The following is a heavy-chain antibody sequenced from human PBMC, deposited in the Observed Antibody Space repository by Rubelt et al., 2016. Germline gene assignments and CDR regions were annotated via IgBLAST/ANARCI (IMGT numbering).Heavy chain of an antibody. J-gene: IGHJ4*02. CDR3: ARGGYCSSTSCLDYFDY. V-gene: IGHV4-61*08. CDR1: GGSISSGGYY. D-gene: IGHD2-2*01. Sequence: QVQLQESGPGLVKPSQTLSLTCTVSGGSISSGGYYWSWIRQPPGKGLEWIGYIYYSGSTNYNPSLKSRVTISVDTSKNQFSLKLSSVTAADTAVYYCARGGYCSSTSCLDYFDYWGQGTLVTVSS. CDR2: IYYSGST.